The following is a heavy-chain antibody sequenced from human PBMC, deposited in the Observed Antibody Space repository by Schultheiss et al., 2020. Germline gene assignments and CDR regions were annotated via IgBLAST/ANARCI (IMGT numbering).Heavy chain of an antibody. CDR2: ITYSSGFT. V-gene: IGHV3-21*06. CDR3: ATVHYYDSDGHFDH. J-gene: IGHJ4*02. Sequence: GGSLRLSCAASGFSFSMSNMQWVRQAPGKGLEWLSSITYSSGFTYYADSVKGRFTISRDNAGNTLYLQMNSLTVEDTGVYYCATVHYYDSDGHFDHWGQGTLDTVSS. D-gene: IGHD3-22*01. CDR1: GFSFSMSN.